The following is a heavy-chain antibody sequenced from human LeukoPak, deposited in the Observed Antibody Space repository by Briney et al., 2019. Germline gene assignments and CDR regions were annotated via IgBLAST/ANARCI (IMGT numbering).Heavy chain of an antibody. CDR2: IYSGGST. V-gene: IGHV3-66*01. J-gene: IGHJ3*02. CDR1: GFTVSSNY. CDR3: ASSYYDSSGYLWTFDI. D-gene: IGHD3-22*01. Sequence: GGSLRLSCAASGFTVSSNYMSWVRQAPGKGLEWVSVIYSGGSTYYADSVKGRFTTSRDNSKNTLYLQMNSLRAEDTAVYYCASSYYDSSGYLWTFDIWGQGTMVTVSS.